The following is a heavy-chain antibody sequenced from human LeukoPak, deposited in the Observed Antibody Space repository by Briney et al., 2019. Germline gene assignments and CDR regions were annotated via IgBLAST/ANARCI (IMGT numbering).Heavy chain of an antibody. CDR2: ISISSSYI. J-gene: IGHJ4*02. CDR1: GFTLSSYS. Sequence: SGGSLRLSCAASGFTLSSYSMKWVRQAPGKGLEWVSSISISSSYIYYADSVKGRFTISRDNAKNSLYLQMNSLRAEDTAVYFCASGRSGYCSTTSCSRPPDYWGQGTLVTVSS. D-gene: IGHD2-2*03. V-gene: IGHV3-21*01. CDR3: ASGRSGYCSTTSCSRPPDY.